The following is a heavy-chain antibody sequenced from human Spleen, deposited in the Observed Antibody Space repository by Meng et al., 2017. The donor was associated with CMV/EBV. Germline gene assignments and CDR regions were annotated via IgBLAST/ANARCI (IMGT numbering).Heavy chain of an antibody. V-gene: IGHV3-23*03. CDR1: GFTFSSYA. Sequence: GESLKISCAASGFTFSSYAMSWVRQAPGTGLEWVSIIYRDDDGTYYADSVKGRFTISRDDSKNRLYLQMHSLSAEDTAVYYCAKARNRFVVYYYYGMDVWGQGTTVTVSS. CDR3: AKARNRFVVYYYYGMDV. CDR2: IYRDDDGT. D-gene: IGHD3-3*01. J-gene: IGHJ6*02.